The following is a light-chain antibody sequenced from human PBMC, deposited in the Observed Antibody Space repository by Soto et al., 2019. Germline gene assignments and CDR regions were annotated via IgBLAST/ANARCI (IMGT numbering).Light chain of an antibody. CDR3: ATWDDSLNRHV. CDR1: SSNIGSNT. CDR2: SNN. Sequence: QSVLTKSPSASGTPGQRVTISCSGSSSNIGSNTVSWYQQLPGTAPKLLIYSNNQRPSGVPDRFSGSKSGTSASLAIGGLQSEDEGDYYCATWDDSLNRHVFGTGTKVTVL. J-gene: IGLJ1*01. V-gene: IGLV1-44*01.